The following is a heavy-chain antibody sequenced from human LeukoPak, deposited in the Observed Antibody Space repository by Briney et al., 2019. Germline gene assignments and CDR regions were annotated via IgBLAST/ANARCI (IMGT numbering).Heavy chain of an antibody. V-gene: IGHV4-31*03. D-gene: IGHD4-23*01. J-gene: IGHJ4*02. CDR3: ARADYGGQSEDY. CDR2: IYYSGST. Sequence: SETLSLTCTVSGGSISSGGYYWSWIRQHPGKGLEWIGYIYYSGSTYYNPSLKSRVTISVDTSKNQFSLKLSSVTAADTAVYYCARADYGGQSEDYWGQGTLVTVSS. CDR1: GGSISSGGYY.